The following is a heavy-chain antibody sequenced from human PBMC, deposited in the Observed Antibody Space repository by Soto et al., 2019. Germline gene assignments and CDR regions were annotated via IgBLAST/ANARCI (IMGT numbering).Heavy chain of an antibody. D-gene: IGHD3-10*01. V-gene: IGHV3-30*18. J-gene: IGHJ4*02. CDR2: IAYDGSNK. CDR1: GFTFSSYG. Sequence: EGSLGLSCAPSGFTFSSYGMHWVRQAPGKWLEWVAVIAYDGSNKYYADAVKGRFTISRDNSKNTLYLQMNSLRAEDTAVYYCAKLLDDFGYWGQGTLVTVSS. CDR3: AKLLDDFGY.